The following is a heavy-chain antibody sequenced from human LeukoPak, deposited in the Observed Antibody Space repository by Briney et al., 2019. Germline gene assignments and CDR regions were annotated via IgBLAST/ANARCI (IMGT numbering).Heavy chain of an antibody. V-gene: IGHV6-1*01. Sequence: SQTLSLTCAISGDSVSSNSAAWNWIRQSPSRGLEWPGRTYYRSKWYSDYAVSVKSRITINPDTSKNHFSLQLTSVTPEDTAVYYCAREKEQGLAYDAFDIWGQGTMVTVSS. CDR2: TYYRSKWYS. CDR1: GDSVSSNSAA. J-gene: IGHJ3*02. D-gene: IGHD6-19*01. CDR3: AREKEQGLAYDAFDI.